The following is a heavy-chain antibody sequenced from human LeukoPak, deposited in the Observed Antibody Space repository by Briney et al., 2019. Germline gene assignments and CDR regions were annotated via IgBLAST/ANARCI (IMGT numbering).Heavy chain of an antibody. D-gene: IGHD4-11*01. CDR1: GFTFSTYW. CDR3: ARVGRDSKYGYFDF. Sequence: GGSLRLSCAASGFTFSTYWMTWAHQAPGKGLEWVANIRKDENEKYYVDSVKGRFTISRDNAKNSLSLQMSSLRADDTAVYYCARVGRDSKYGYFDFWGQGTLVTVSS. V-gene: IGHV3-7*01. CDR2: IRKDENEK. J-gene: IGHJ4*02.